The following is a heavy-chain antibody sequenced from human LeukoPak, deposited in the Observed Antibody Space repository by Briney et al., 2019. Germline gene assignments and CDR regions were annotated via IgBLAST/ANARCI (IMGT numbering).Heavy chain of an antibody. CDR3: ARLGPDIVVVPAAMVHYYYGMDV. CDR2: IYYSGST. CDR1: GGSIGSSSYY. Sequence: SETLSLTCTVSGGSIGSSSYYWGWIRQPPGKGLEWIGSIYYSGSTYYNPSLKSRVTISVDTSKNQFSLKLSSVTAADTAVYYCARLGPDIVVVPAAMVHYYYGMDVWGQGTTVTVSS. V-gene: IGHV4-39*01. J-gene: IGHJ6*02. D-gene: IGHD2-2*01.